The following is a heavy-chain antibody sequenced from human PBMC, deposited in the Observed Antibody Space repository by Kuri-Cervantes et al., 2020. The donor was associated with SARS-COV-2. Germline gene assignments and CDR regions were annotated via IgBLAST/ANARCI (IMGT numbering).Heavy chain of an antibody. V-gene: IGHV3-11*06. CDR1: GFTFSDYY. J-gene: IGHJ4*02. CDR3: ARVIIAVAGTGFDY. D-gene: IGHD6-19*01. Sequence: GGSLRLSCAASGFTFSDYYMSWIRQAPGKGLEWVSYISSSSSYTNYADSVKGRFTISRDNAKNSLYLQMNSLRAEDTAVYYCARVIIAVAGTGFDYWGQGTLVTVSS. CDR2: ISSSSSYT.